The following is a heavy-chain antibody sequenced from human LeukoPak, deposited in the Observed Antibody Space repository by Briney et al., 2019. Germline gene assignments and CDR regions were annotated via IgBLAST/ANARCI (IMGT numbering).Heavy chain of an antibody. CDR1: GFTFNTYT. Sequence: GGSLRLSCAASGFTFNTYTMNWVRQAPGKGLEWVSYISGSSGIIDYADSVRGRFTISRDNAKNSLYLQMNSLRAEDTALYYCAKDKANLTHHYYYGMDVWGQGTTVTVSS. CDR3: AKDKANLTHHYYYGMDV. CDR2: ISGSSGII. D-gene: IGHD3-9*01. V-gene: IGHV3-48*04. J-gene: IGHJ6*02.